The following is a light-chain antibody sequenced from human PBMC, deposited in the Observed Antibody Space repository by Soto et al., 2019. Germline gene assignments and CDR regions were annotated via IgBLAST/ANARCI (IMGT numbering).Light chain of an antibody. CDR1: QSVSSSY. V-gene: IGKV3-20*01. CDR2: AAS. J-gene: IGKJ1*01. Sequence: EIVLTQSPGTLSLSPGERATLSCRASQSVSSSYLAWYQQKPGQAPRPLIYAASSRATGIPDRFSGSGSGTDFTRTISGLEPEDFAVYYCQQYGSSPRTFCQGTKGEIK. CDR3: QQYGSSPRT.